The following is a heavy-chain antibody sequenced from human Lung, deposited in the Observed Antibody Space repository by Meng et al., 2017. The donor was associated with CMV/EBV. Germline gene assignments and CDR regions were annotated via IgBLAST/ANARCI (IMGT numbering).Heavy chain of an antibody. CDR1: YFXFSSDR. J-gene: IGHJ6*02. D-gene: IGHD6-13*01. CDR2: INSDGNST. Sequence: SYAASYFXFSSDRMHWVRQAPGKGLVWVSRINSDGNSTRNADSVKGRCTISRDNANNTRNLQMNSLRAEDTAVYYCARGLATYSRSWGIYYYYGMDVWXQGTTVTVSS. V-gene: IGHV3-74*01. CDR3: ARGLATYSRSWGIYYYYGMDV.